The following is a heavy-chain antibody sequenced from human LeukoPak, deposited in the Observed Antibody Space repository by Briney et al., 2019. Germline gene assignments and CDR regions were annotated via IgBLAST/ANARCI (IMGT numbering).Heavy chain of an antibody. CDR1: GFTFSNYW. J-gene: IGHJ4*02. V-gene: IGHV3-7*01. CDR2: IKQDGSEK. Sequence: GGSLRLSRAASGFTFSNYWMSWVRQAPGKGLEWVANIKQDGSEKYYVDSVKGRFTISRDNAKNSLYLQMNSLRAEDTAVYYCARDGREDQLRDYWGQGTLVTVSS. D-gene: IGHD1-1*01. CDR3: ARDGREDQLRDY.